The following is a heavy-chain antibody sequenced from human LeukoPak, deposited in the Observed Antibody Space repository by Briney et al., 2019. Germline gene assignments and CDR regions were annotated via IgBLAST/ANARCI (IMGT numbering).Heavy chain of an antibody. D-gene: IGHD3-3*01. CDR1: GGSFSDYY. V-gene: IGHV4-31*11. J-gene: IGHJ4*02. Sequence: SETLSLTCGVSGGSFSDYYWSWIRQHPGKGLEWIGYIYYSGSTYYNPSLKSRVTISVDTSKNQFSLKLSSVTAADTAVYYCARELYYDFWSGFDYWGQGTLVTVSS. CDR3: ARELYYDFWSGFDY. CDR2: IYYSGST.